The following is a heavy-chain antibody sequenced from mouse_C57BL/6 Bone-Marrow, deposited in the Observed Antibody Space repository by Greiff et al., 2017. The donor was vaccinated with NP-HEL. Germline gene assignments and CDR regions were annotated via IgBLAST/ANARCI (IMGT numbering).Heavy chain of an antibody. Sequence: EVKLMESGPGLVKPSQTVFLTCTVTGISITTGNYRWSWTRQFPGNKLEWIGYIYYSGTITYNPSLTSRTTITIDTPKNQFFLEMNSLTAEDTATYYCARDGHLQGFAYWGQGTLVTVSA. CDR3: ARDGHLQGFAY. CDR1: GISITTGNYR. V-gene: IGHV3-5*01. J-gene: IGHJ3*01. D-gene: IGHD2-1*01. CDR2: IYYSGTI.